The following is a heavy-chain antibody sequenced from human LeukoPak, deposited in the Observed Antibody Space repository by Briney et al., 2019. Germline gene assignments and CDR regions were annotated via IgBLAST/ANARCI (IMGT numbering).Heavy chain of an antibody. V-gene: IGHV3-23*01. CDR1: GFTFSSYA. D-gene: IGHD6-25*01. Sequence: PGGSLRLSCAASGFTFSSYAMSWVRQAPGKGLEWVSAISGSGGSTYYADSVKGRFTISRDNSKNTLYLQMNSLRAEDTAVYYCAKSRVRQRLAPYYYYYGMDVWGQGTTVTVSS. CDR2: ISGSGGST. J-gene: IGHJ6*02. CDR3: AKSRVRQRLAPYYYYYGMDV.